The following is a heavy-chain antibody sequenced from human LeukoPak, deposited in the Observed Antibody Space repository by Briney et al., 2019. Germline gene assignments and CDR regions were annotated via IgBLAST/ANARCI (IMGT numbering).Heavy chain of an antibody. J-gene: IGHJ4*02. CDR2: ISIGGSTI. V-gene: IGHV3-48*03. CDR3: ARDPGDGHSWPNLFDY. CDR1: GFTFSSYE. Sequence: GGSLRLSCAASGFTFSSYEMNWVRQAPGKGLEWVSYISIGGSTIYYADSVKGRFTISRDNAKNSLYLQMDSLRAEDTAVYFCARDPGDGHSWPNLFDYWGQGTLVTVSS. D-gene: IGHD5-24*01.